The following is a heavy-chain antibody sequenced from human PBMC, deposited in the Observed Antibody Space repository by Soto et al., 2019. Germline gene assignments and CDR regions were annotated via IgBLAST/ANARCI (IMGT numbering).Heavy chain of an antibody. CDR1: GYTFTSYY. CDR3: ARHLAAGDS. CDR2: VNPTGGST. V-gene: IGHV1-46*03. J-gene: IGHJ5*01. Sequence: ASVKVSFKASGYTFTSYYIHWVRQAPGQGLEWMAIVNPTGGSTNYAQKFQGRVTVTFDTSTSTVFMELNSLRYEDTAVYYCARHLAAGDSWGHGTLVTVSS. D-gene: IGHD6-25*01.